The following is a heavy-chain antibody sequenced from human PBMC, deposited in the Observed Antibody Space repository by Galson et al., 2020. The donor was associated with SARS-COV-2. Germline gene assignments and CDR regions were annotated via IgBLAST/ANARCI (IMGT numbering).Heavy chain of an antibody. CDR2: IENKRNGATR. J-gene: IGHJ4*01. V-gene: IGHV3-15*07. Sequence: GGYLRLSCAASGFIFVSAWMNWVRQAPGKGLEWVGRIENKRNGATRDYAAPGQGRFIVSRDDATYTVYLQMNSLKTEDTAGYYCTTDGSGRQGEDGYWGSGTLV. CDR3: TTDGSGRQGEDGY. D-gene: IGHD1-26*01. CDR1: GFIFVSAW.